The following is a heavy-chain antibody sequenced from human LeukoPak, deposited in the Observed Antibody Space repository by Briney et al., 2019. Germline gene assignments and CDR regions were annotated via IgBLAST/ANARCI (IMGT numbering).Heavy chain of an antibody. D-gene: IGHD1-26*01. CDR3: ARSGSYSGSIDY. CDR1: GGSISNYY. V-gene: IGHV4-59*01. CDR2: IFYSGST. Sequence: PSETLSLTCTVSGGSISNYYWSWIRQPPGKGLEWIGYIFYSGSTNYSPFLKNRVTISVDTSKNQFSLKLSSVTAADTALYYCARSGSYSGSIDYWGQGTLVTVSS. J-gene: IGHJ4*02.